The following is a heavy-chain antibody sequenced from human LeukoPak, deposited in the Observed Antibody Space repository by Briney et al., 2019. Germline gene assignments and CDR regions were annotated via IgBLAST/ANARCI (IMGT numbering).Heavy chain of an antibody. CDR1: GYTFTIYG. CDR2: ISAYNGNT. J-gene: IGHJ4*02. D-gene: IGHD6-13*01. Sequence: ASVKVSCKASGYTFTIYGISCVRQAPGQGLEWMGWISAYNGNTNYAQKLQGRVTMTTDTSTSTAYMELRSLRSDDTAVYYCARVTRYSSSRCLDYWGQGTLVTVSS. CDR3: ARVTRYSSSRCLDY. V-gene: IGHV1-18*04.